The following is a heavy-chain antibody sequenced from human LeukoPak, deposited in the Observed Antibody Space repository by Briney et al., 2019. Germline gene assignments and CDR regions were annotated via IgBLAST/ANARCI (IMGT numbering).Heavy chain of an antibody. J-gene: IGHJ4*02. V-gene: IGHV4-59*01. CDR3: ARDPGNSYHYFDD. Sequence: SETLALTCTVSGGSISSYYWNWVRQPPGKGLEWIGYIYDSGSTNYNPSLKSRLTISIDTSNNQFSLKLRSVTAADTAVYFCARDPGNSYHYFDDWGQGSLLTVSS. D-gene: IGHD2/OR15-2a*01. CDR2: IYDSGST. CDR1: GGSISSYY.